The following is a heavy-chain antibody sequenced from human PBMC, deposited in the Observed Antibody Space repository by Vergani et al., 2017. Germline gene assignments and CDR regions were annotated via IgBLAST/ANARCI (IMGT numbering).Heavy chain of an antibody. CDR3: AHLPSRGSSCHSWGPRLGYFYYGMDV. J-gene: IGHJ6*02. V-gene: IGHV2-5*01. Sequence: QITLKESGPTLVKPTQTLTLTCTFSGFSLSTSGVGVGWIRQPPGKALEWLALIYWNDDKRYSPSLKSRLTISKDTSKDQVVLRMTNMDPVDTGTYYCAHLPSRGSSCHSWGPRLGYFYYGMDVWGQGTTVTVSS. CDR2: IYWNDDK. CDR1: GFSLSTSGVG. D-gene: IGHD2-15*01.